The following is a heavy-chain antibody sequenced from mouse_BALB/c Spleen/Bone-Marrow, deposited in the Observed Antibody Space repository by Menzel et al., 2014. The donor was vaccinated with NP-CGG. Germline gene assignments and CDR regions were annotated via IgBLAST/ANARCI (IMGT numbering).Heavy chain of an antibody. CDR3: ARPIFL. CDR2: IDPANGNT. V-gene: IGHV14-3*02. J-gene: IGHJ4*01. Sequence: VQLQQSGAELEEPGASVKLSCTASGFNIKDTYMHWVKQRPEQGLEWIGRIDPANGNTKYDPKFQGKTTITADTSSNTAYLQLSSLTSEDTAVYYCARPIFLWGQGTSATVSS. CDR1: GFNIKDTY.